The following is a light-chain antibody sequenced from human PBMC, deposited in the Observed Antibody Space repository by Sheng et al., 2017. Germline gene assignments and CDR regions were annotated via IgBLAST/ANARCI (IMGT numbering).Light chain of an antibody. Sequence: TQSPSSLSASTGDRVTITCRASQGISSYLAWYQQKPGKAPKLLIYDATTLQSGVPSRFSGSGSGTDFTLTISRLQSEDFATYYCQQYYRYPPLTFGGGTRVEIK. CDR2: DAT. CDR3: QQYYRYPPLT. J-gene: IGKJ4*01. CDR1: QGISSY. V-gene: IGKV1-8*01.